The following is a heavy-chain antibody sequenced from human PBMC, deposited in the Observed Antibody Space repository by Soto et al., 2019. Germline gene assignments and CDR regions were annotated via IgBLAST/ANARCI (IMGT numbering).Heavy chain of an antibody. V-gene: IGHV1-69*06. CDR2: IIPIFGTA. Sequence: SVKVSCKASGGTFSSYAISWVRQAPGQGPEWMGGIIPIFGTANYAQKFQGRVTITADKSTSTAYMELSSLRSEDTAVYYCARDDHCSSTSCYTGGFDYWGQGTLVTVSS. CDR3: ARDDHCSSTSCYTGGFDY. J-gene: IGHJ4*02. D-gene: IGHD2-2*02. CDR1: GGTFSSYA.